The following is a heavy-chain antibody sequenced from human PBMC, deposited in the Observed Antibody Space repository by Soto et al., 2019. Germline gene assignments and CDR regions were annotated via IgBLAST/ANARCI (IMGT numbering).Heavy chain of an antibody. V-gene: IGHV1-69*13. Sequence: ASVKVSCKASGGSYNSFAISWVRQAPGQGLEWMGGIIPIFGAASYGQRIQGRVTITADESTSTAFMELSSLRSEDTAVYYCAKSNYGGDAYFDYGLDVWGQGTTVTVSS. J-gene: IGHJ6*02. CDR3: AKSNYGGDAYFDYGLDV. CDR2: IIPIFGAA. D-gene: IGHD2-21*02. CDR1: GGSYNSFA.